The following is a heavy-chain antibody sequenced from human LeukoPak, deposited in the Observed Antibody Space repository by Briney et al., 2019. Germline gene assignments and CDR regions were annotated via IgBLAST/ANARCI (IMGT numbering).Heavy chain of an antibody. CDR3: ARGGWYQEY. D-gene: IGHD6-19*01. Sequence: SETLSLTCTVAGGSISSQYWNWIRQPPGKGLEWIGHIYDSGSTKFNPSLKSRVTMSLDTSKKQFSLKLSYVTAADTAVYYCARGGWYQEYWGQGTLVTVSS. CDR1: GGSISSQY. CDR2: IYDSGST. V-gene: IGHV4-59*11. J-gene: IGHJ4*02.